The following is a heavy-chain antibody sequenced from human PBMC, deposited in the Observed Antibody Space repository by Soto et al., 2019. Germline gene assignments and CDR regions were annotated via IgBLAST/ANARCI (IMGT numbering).Heavy chain of an antibody. D-gene: IGHD3-3*01. CDR2: ISSSSSYI. Sequence: GGSLRLSCAASGFTFSSYSMNWVRQAPGKGLEWVSSISSSSSYIYYADSVKGRFTISRDNAKNSLYLQMNSLRAEDTAVYYCARVPERITFFGVVMYPAGYNYMLVWGKATSVTVSS. V-gene: IGHV3-21*01. J-gene: IGHJ6*03. CDR1: GFTFSSYS. CDR3: ARVPERITFFGVVMYPAGYNYMLV.